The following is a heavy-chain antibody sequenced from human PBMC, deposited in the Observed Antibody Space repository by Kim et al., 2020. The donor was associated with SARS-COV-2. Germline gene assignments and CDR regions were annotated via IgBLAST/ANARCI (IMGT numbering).Heavy chain of an antibody. V-gene: IGHV4-34*01. CDR3: ARDEVGATIYYGMDV. D-gene: IGHD1-26*01. J-gene: IGHJ6*02. Sequence: PSLKSRVTISVDTSKTQFSLKLSSVTAADTAVYYCARDEVGATIYYGMDVWGQGTTVTVSS.